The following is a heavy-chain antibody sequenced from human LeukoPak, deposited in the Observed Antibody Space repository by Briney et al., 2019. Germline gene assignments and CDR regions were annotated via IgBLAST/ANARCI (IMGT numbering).Heavy chain of an antibody. CDR1: GGSISRYY. CDR3: ARDLLYCANGVCKGVAFDI. V-gene: IGHV4-4*07. CDR2: IYTSGST. D-gene: IGHD2-8*01. Sequence: SETLSLTCTVSGGSISRYYWSWLRQPAGKGLEWIGRIYTSGSTNYNPSLKSRVTISIDTSKNQFSLKLSSVTAADAAVYYCARDLLYCANGVCKGVAFDIWGQGTMVTASS. J-gene: IGHJ3*02.